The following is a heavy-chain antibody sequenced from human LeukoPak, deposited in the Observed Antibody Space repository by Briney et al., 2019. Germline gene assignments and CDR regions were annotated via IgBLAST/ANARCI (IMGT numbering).Heavy chain of an antibody. CDR1: GFTFSSYW. J-gene: IGHJ5*02. CDR2: IKEDGREK. D-gene: IGHD6-13*01. CDR3: AREGISAVRPRWFDP. Sequence: TGGSLRLSCTASGFTFSSYWMTWVRQAPGKGLEWVANIKEDGREKHYVDSVKGRFTISRDNAKNSLYLQMNSLRAEDTAVFYCAREGISAVRPRWFDPWGQGTLVTVSS. V-gene: IGHV3-7*04.